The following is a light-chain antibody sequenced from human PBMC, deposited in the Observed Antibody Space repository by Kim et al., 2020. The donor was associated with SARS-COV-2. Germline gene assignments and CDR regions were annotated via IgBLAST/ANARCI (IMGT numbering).Light chain of an antibody. CDR3: SSYAAISNFV. V-gene: IGLV2-8*01. Sequence: QSALTQPPSASGSPGQSVTISCTGTSGDIGGYNYVSWYQQHPGKAPKFMIYEVSKRPSGVPDRFSGSKSGNTASLTVSGLQAEDEADYYCSSYAAISNFVFVTWTKVTVL. CDR2: EVS. CDR1: SGDIGGYNY. J-gene: IGLJ1*01.